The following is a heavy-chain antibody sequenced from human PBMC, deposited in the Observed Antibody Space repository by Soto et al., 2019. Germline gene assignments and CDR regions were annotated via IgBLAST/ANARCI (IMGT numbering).Heavy chain of an antibody. Sequence: QVQLVQSGAEVKKPGASVKVSCKAPGYTFTSYGISWVRQAPGQGLEWMGWISAYNGNTNYAQKLQGRVTMTTDTSTSTGYMELRSLRSDDTAVYDCARRWWGSSWYEDYGGQGTLVTVSS. J-gene: IGHJ4*02. V-gene: IGHV1-18*01. CDR2: ISAYNGNT. CDR3: ARRWWGSSWYEDY. D-gene: IGHD6-13*01. CDR1: GYTFTSYG.